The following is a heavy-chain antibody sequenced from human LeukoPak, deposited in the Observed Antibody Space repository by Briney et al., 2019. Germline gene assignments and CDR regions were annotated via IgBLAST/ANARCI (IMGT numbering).Heavy chain of an antibody. CDR1: GYSISSGYY. J-gene: IGHJ4*02. CDR3: ARGSGSYFLGFNSDYFDY. Sequence: SETLSLTCTVSGYSISSGYYWGWIRQPPGKGLEWIGSIYHSGSTYYNPSLKSRVTMSVDTSKNQFSLKLSSVTAADTAVYYCARGSGSYFLGFNSDYFDYWGQGTLVTVSS. D-gene: IGHD1-26*01. V-gene: IGHV4-38-2*02. CDR2: IYHSGST.